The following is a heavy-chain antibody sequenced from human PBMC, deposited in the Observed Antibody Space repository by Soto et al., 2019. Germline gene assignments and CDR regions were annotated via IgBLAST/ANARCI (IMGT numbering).Heavy chain of an antibody. CDR3: AKRGITVTTSLWY. J-gene: IGHJ4*02. V-gene: IGHV3-66*01. D-gene: IGHD4-17*01. CDR2: IYSGGVT. CDR1: GFTVSNNY. Sequence: EVQLVESGGGLVQPGGSLRLSCAASGFTVSNNYMCWVRQAPGKGLEWVSLIYSGGVTHYADSVRGRFTISRDNSRNTLYLQMNSLRADDTAVYYCAKRGITVTTSLWYWGQGTLVTVSS.